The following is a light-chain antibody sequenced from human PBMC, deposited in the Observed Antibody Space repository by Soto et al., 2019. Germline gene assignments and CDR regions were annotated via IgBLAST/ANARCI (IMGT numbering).Light chain of an antibody. CDR1: TSNLGAGYD. CDR2: GNT. Sequence: QSVLTQPPSVSGAPGQRVTLSCTGNTSNLGAGYDVHWYQQLPGAAPKLVIFGNTNRPSGVPDRFSGSKSATSASLAITGLQAEDEAIYYCQSYDNTLSGPIYVFGTGTKVTVL. CDR3: QSYDNTLSGPIYV. J-gene: IGLJ1*01. V-gene: IGLV1-40*01.